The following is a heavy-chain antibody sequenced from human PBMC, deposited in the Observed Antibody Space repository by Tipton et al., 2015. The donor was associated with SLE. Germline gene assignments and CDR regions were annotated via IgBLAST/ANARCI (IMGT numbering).Heavy chain of an antibody. CDR2: IYHSGST. CDR3: ARGVPSDY. J-gene: IGHJ4*02. CDR1: GYSISSGYY. Sequence: TLSLTCAVSGYSISSGYYWGWIRQPPGKGLEWIGSIYHSGSTYYNPSLKSRVTISVDTSKNQFSLKLSSVTAADTAVYYCARGVPSDYWGQGTLVTVSS. V-gene: IGHV4-38-2*01.